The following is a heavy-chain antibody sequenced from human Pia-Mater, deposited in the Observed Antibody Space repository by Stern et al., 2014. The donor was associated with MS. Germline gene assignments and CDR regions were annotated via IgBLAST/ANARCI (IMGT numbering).Heavy chain of an antibody. CDR1: GYTITSAAFS. Sequence: VQLVESGSGLVKPSPTLSLTCSASGYTITSAAFSWTWIRPAPGKGLEWIGYPHYGGSPLSNPTPRSRVNTSADTTKNHHSLRLNSVTAADTAVDYCARGRSRVHPPLDPWGQGTLVTVSS. CDR2: PHYGGSP. CDR3: ARGRSRVHPPLDP. J-gene: IGHJ5*02. V-gene: IGHV4-30-2*01. D-gene: IGHD2-2*01.